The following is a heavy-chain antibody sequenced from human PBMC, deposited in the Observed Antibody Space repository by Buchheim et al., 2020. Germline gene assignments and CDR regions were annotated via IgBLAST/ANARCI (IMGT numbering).Heavy chain of an antibody. V-gene: IGHV4-30-4*01. CDR1: GGSISSGDYY. D-gene: IGHD5-24*01. CDR2: IYYSGST. J-gene: IGHJ4*02. Sequence: QVQLQESGPGLVKPSQTLSLTCTVSGGSISSGDYYWSWIRQPPGKGLEWIGYIYYSGSTNYNPSIKSRVTISVDKCKNQFFLKLSSVTAVDTAVYYCARYVMTTRDSGGYWGQGTL. CDR3: ARYVMTTRDSGGY.